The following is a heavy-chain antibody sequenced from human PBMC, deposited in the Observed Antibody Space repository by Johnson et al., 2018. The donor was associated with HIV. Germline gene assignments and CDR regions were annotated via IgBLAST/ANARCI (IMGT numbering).Heavy chain of an antibody. V-gene: IGHV3-33*06. CDR3: AKESDAFDI. J-gene: IGHJ3*02. CDR2: IWYDGRNK. CDR1: GFTFSSYG. Sequence: QVQLVESGGGVVQPGRSLRLSCAASGFTFSSYGMHWVRQAPGKGLEWVAVIWYDGRNKYYADSVKGRFTISRDNYKNTLYLQMNSLRAEDTAVYYCAKESDAFDIWGQGTMVTVSS.